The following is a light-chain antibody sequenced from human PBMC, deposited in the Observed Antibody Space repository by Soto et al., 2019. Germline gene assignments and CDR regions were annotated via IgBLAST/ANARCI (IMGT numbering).Light chain of an antibody. CDR2: DTN. V-gene: IGKV3-11*01. CDR1: QSVSAY. Sequence: EIVLTQSPATLSLSPGERANLSCRASQSVSAYLAWYQQKVGQAPRLLIYDTNNRATGIPARFSGSGSGTDFTLTISSLEPEDFAVYYCQQRADWPLTFGGGTEVEIK. CDR3: QQRADWPLT. J-gene: IGKJ4*01.